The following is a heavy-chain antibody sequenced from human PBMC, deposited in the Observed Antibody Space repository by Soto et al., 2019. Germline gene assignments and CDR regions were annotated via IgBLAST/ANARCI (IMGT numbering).Heavy chain of an antibody. D-gene: IGHD3-16*01. CDR2: IIPIFGTA. V-gene: IGHV1-69*01. Sequence: QVQLVQSGAEVKKPGSSVKVSCKASGGTFSSYAISWVRQAPGQGLEWMGGIIPIFGTANYAQKFQGRVTITADEPPGAAYMGLGGWKSGNTAVFSWAGGGGGGPYYYYGMDVWGQGTTVTVSS. J-gene: IGHJ6*02. CDR1: GGTFSSYA. CDR3: AGGGGGGPYYYYGMDV.